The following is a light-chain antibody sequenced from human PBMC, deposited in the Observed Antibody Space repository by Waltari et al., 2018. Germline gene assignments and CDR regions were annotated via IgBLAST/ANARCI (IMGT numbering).Light chain of an antibody. Sequence: DIQMTQSPSTLSASVGDRVTITCRASQSISSWLAWYQQKPGRAPKLLIYKASSLESGVPSRFSGSGSGTEFTLTISSLQPDDCATYYCQQYNSYSGGGTFGQGTKVEIK. CDR1: QSISSW. V-gene: IGKV1-5*03. J-gene: IGKJ1*01. CDR2: KAS. CDR3: QQYNSYSGGGT.